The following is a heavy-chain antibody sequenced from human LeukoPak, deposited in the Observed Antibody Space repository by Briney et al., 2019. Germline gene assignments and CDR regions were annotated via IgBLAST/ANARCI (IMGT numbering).Heavy chain of an antibody. CDR3: ARQRIVVPAATTGWFDP. V-gene: IGHV4-39*01. Sequence: KPSETLSLTCSVSGGAISSSNNYWGWIRQPPGKGLEWIGSVYYSGSTYYNPSLQSRVTISVDTSKNQFSLKVSSVTAADTAVYYCARQRIVVPAATTGWFDPWGQGTLVPVSS. CDR1: GGAISSSNNY. CDR2: VYYSGST. D-gene: IGHD2-2*01. J-gene: IGHJ5*02.